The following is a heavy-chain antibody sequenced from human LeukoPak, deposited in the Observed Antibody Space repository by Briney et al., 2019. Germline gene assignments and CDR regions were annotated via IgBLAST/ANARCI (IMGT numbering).Heavy chain of an antibody. J-gene: IGHJ5*02. Sequence: ASVKVSCKASGYTFTSYGISWVRQAPGQGLEWMGWVSAYNGNTNYAQKLQGRVTMTTDTSTSTAYMELRSLRSDDTAVYYCARDSEHCSSTSCLKRPDWFDPWGQGTLVTVSS. CDR2: VSAYNGNT. D-gene: IGHD2-2*01. V-gene: IGHV1-18*01. CDR1: GYTFTSYG. CDR3: ARDSEHCSSTSCLKRPDWFDP.